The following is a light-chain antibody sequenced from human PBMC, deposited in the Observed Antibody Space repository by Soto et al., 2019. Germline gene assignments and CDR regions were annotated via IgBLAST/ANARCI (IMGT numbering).Light chain of an antibody. Sequence: QSVLTQPPSVSGAPGQRVTISCTGSSSNIGAGYDAHWYQQLPGTAPKLLIYGNSNRPSGVPDRFSGSKSGTSASLAITGLQAEDEADYYCQSYDSSLSVYVVFGGGTKLTVL. CDR1: SSNIGAGYD. CDR2: GNS. CDR3: QSYDSSLSVYVV. V-gene: IGLV1-40*01. J-gene: IGLJ2*01.